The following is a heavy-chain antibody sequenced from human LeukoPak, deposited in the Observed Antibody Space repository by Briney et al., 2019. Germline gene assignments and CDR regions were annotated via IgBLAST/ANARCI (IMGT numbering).Heavy chain of an antibody. Sequence: GASVKVSCKASGYTFTSYYMHWVRQAPGQGLEWMGIINPSGGSTSYAQKFQGRVTMTRDTSISTAYMELSRLRSDDTAVYYCARGGSPAPYYYYGMDVWGQGTTVTVSS. V-gene: IGHV1-46*01. CDR2: INPSGGST. CDR3: ARGGSPAPYYYYGMDV. D-gene: IGHD3-16*01. J-gene: IGHJ6*02. CDR1: GYTFTSYY.